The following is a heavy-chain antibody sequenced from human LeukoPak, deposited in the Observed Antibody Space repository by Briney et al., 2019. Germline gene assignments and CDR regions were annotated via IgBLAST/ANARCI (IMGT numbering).Heavy chain of an antibody. D-gene: IGHD2-2*01. CDR3: ARHQKYQPHDY. CDR1: GDSITTTPYY. J-gene: IGHJ4*02. Sequence: SETLSLTCTVSGDSITTTPYYGGWIRQPPGKGLEWIGSFYYGGSPYYNPSLKSRVTISVDTSKNQFSLKLTSLTAADTAVYYCARHQKYQPHDYWGQGTLVTVSS. V-gene: IGHV4-39*01. CDR2: FYYGGSP.